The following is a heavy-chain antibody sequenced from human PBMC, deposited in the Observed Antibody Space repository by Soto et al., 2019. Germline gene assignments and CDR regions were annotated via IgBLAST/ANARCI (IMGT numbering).Heavy chain of an antibody. CDR3: ARGPAYYDILAGIYYYDGMDV. J-gene: IGHJ6*04. D-gene: IGHD3-9*01. CDR2: IYHSGST. CDR1: WGSIIGVGYS. Sequence: SVRCGVVWGSIIGVGYSWSLIRRPPGKGLEWIGYIYHSGSTYYNPSLKSRVTISVDRSKKQFSLKLSSVTAADTAVYYCARGPAYYDILAGIYYYDGMDVWGKGTTVTGSS. V-gene: IGHV4-30-2*01.